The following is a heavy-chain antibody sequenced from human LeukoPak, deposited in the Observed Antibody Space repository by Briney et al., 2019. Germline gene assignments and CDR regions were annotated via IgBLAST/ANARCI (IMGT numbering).Heavy chain of an antibody. D-gene: IGHD3-3*01. Sequence: GGSLRLSCAASGFTFSSYAMSWVRQAPGKGLEWVSAISGSGGSTYYADSVKGRFTISRDNSKNTLYLQMNSLRAEDTAVYYCAKGDSAVYDFWSGYHPNWGQGTQVTVS. CDR3: AKGDSAVYDFWSGYHPN. V-gene: IGHV3-23*01. CDR2: ISGSGGST. CDR1: GFTFSSYA. J-gene: IGHJ4*02.